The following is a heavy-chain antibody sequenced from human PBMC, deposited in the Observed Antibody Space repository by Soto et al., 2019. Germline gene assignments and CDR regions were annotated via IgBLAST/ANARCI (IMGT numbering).Heavy chain of an antibody. CDR1: GGSISPFY. CDR2: LYYSGNT. V-gene: IGHV4-59*01. D-gene: IGHD2-15*01. CDR3: ARVGGVAARTFDY. Sequence: XETLSLTCTVSGGSISPFYWSWVRQPPGKGLEWIGYLYYSGNTNYNPSLKSRVTISVDASKNQVSLRLTSVTAADTAVYYCARVGGVAARTFDYWGQGTVVTVSS. J-gene: IGHJ4*02.